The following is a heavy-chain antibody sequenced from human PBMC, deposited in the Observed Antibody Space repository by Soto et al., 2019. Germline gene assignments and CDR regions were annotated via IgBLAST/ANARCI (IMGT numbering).Heavy chain of an antibody. CDR2: ISSSSSYI. Sequence: EVQLVESGGGLVQPGRSLRLSCAASGFTVDDYAMHWVRQAPGKGLEWVSSISSSSSYIYYADSVKGRFTISRDNAKNSLYLQMNSRRADDTAVYYGARGGLDWGQGNLVTVSS. CDR3: ARGGLD. CDR1: GFTVDDYA. J-gene: IGHJ4*02. D-gene: IGHD2-15*01. V-gene: IGHV3-21*01.